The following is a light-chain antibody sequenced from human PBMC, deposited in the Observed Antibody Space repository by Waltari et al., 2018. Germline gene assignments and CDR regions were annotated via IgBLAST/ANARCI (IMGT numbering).Light chain of an antibody. CDR3: QQYGSSPT. Sequence: EIVLTQSPGTLSLSPGERATLSCRASQTISNYLAWYQLKPGQAPRLLIYDASSRAIGIPDRFSGSGSGTDFTLTISRLEPEDFAMYYCQQYGSSPTFGQGTKLEIK. CDR2: DAS. CDR1: QTISNY. V-gene: IGKV3-20*01. J-gene: IGKJ2*01.